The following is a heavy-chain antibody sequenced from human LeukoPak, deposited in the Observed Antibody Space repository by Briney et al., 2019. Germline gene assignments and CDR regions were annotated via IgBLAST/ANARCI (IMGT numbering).Heavy chain of an antibody. J-gene: IGHJ4*02. CDR1: GFPFSSYS. Sequence: GSLRLSCAASGFPFSSYSMHWVRQAPGNGLEWVAVISNDGSHKYYADSVKGRFIISRDNSKNTLSLQMNTLRPDDTAVFYCARDPNRLADYGGDYFDHWGQGTLVTVSS. CDR3: ARDPNRLADYGGDYFDH. CDR2: ISNDGSHK. V-gene: IGHV3-30*04. D-gene: IGHD4-23*01.